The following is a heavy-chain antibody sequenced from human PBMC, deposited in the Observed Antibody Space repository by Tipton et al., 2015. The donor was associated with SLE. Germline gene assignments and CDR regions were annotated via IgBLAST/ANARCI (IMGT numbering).Heavy chain of an antibody. CDR3: AREFLNPVTTVHYYFDL. D-gene: IGHD4-11*01. V-gene: IGHV4-4*07. CDR2: VYSSGST. Sequence: GLVKPSETLSLTCTVSGGSSSGYYWCWIREPAGKGLEWSGSVYSSGSTIYNPSIKSRITLSLDTSKNQFSLRVNSATAADTAVYYCAREFLNPVTTVHYYFDLWGRGILVTVSS. J-gene: IGHJ2*01. CDR1: GGSSSGYY.